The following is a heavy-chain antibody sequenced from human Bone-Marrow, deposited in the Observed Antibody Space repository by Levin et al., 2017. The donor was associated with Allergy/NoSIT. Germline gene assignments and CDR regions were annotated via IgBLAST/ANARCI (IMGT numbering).Heavy chain of an antibody. J-gene: IGHJ4*02. CDR3: VRSRRGYRDFDL. V-gene: IGHV3-13*01. Sequence: RAGGSLRLSCAASGFGFSSYDMHWVRQVPGKGLQWVSVIITTGDTSYVDSVKGRFTISRDNAKSFLYLQMNGLTAGDTAVYSCVRSRRGYRDFDLWGQGTLVTVSS. CDR1: GFGFSSYD. CDR2: IITTGDT. D-gene: IGHD5-12*01.